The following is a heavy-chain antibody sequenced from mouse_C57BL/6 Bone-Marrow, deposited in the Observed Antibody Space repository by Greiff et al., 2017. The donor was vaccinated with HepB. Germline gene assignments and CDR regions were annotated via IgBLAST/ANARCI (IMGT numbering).Heavy chain of an antibody. V-gene: IGHV1-15*01. D-gene: IGHD1-1*01. J-gene: IGHJ2*01. CDR1: GYTFTDYE. CDR3: TRGGDYYGGSPFDY. CDR2: IDPETGGT. Sequence: VKLMESGAELVRPGASVTLSCKASGYTFTDYEMHWVKQTPVHGLEWIGAIDPETGGTAYNQKFKGKAILTADKSSSTAYMELRSLTSEDSAVYYCTRGGDYYGGSPFDYWGQGTTLTVSS.